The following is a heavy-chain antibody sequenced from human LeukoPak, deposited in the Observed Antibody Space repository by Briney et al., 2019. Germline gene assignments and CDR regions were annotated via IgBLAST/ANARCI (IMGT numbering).Heavy chain of an antibody. CDR1: GGSISSYY. V-gene: IGHV4-59*01. J-gene: IGHJ5*02. Sequence: SETLSLTCTVSGGSISSYYWSLIRQPPGKGLEWIGYIYYSGSTNYNPSLKSRVTISVDPSKNQFSLKLSSVTAADTAVYYDARASVRCYSTSCYAGWFDPWGQGTLVTVSS. CDR3: ARASVRCYSTSCYAGWFDP. CDR2: IYYSGST. D-gene: IGHD2-2*01.